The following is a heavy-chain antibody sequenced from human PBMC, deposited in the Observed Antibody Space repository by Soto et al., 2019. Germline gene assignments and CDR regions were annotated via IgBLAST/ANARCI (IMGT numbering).Heavy chain of an antibody. V-gene: IGHV4-34*01. CDR3: ASRRSLLWFGDLNAPCYFDY. D-gene: IGHD3-10*01. Sequence: QVQLQQWGAGLLKPSETLSLTCAVYGGSSSGYEWSWIRQPPGKGLEWIGEINHSGSTNYNPSLKSRVTIAVDTAKDQLSLKLSSVTAADTAVYYCASRRSLLWFGDLNAPCYFDYWGQGTLVAVSS. J-gene: IGHJ4*02. CDR1: GGSSSGYE. CDR2: INHSGST.